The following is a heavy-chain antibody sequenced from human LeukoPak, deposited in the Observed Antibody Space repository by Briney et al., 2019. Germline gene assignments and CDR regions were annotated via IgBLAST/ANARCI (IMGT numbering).Heavy chain of an antibody. V-gene: IGHV4-31*01. Sequence: SQTLSLTCTVSGGSISSGGYYWSWIRQHPGKGLEWIGYIYYSGSTYYNPSLKSLVTISVDTSKNQFSLKLSSVTAADTAVYYCARGVRGGSSDWFDPWGQGTLVTVSS. D-gene: IGHD2-15*01. J-gene: IGHJ5*02. CDR2: IYYSGST. CDR1: GGSISSGGYY. CDR3: ARGVRGGSSDWFDP.